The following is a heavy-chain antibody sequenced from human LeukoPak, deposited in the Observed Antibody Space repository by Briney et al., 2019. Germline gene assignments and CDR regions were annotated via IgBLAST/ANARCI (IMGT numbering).Heavy chain of an antibody. CDR1: GGSFSGYY. CDR3: ARSAYYGSGSYLSSWFDP. CDR2: INHSGST. J-gene: IGHJ5*02. Sequence: SETLSLTCAVYGGSFSGYYWSWIRQPPGKGLEWIGEINHSGSTNYNPSLKSRVTISVDTSKNQFSLKLSSVTAADTAVYYCARSAYYGSGSYLSSWFDPWGQGTLVTVSS. D-gene: IGHD3-10*01. V-gene: IGHV4-34*01.